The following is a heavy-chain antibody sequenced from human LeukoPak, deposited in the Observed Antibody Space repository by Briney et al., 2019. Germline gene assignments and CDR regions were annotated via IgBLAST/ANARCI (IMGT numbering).Heavy chain of an antibody. Sequence: GRSLRLSCAASGFTFSSYAMHWVRQAPGKGLEWVAVISYDGSNKYYADSVKGRFTISRDNSKNTLYLQMNSLRAEDTAVYYCARDRYMVATTSSVFDYWGQGTLVTVSS. CDR1: GFTFSSYA. J-gene: IGHJ4*02. V-gene: IGHV3-30*01. CDR3: ARDRYMVATTSSVFDY. CDR2: ISYDGSNK. D-gene: IGHD5-12*01.